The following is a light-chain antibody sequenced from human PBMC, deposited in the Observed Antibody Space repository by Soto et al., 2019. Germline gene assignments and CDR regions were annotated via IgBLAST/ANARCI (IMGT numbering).Light chain of an antibody. CDR3: QQRSNCPLT. V-gene: IGKV3-11*01. J-gene: IGKJ4*01. CDR1: QPVSSF. CDR2: DSS. Sequence: VLTQSPATLSLSPGERATLSCRASQPVSSFLAWYQQKPGQAPRLLIHDSSDRATGIPARFSGSGSGTDFTLTISSLEPEDVAVYYCQQRSNCPLTFGGGTRVEI.